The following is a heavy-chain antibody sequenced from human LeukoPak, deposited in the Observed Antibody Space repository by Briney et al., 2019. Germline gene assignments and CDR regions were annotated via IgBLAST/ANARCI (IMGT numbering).Heavy chain of an antibody. J-gene: IGHJ6*03. Sequence: GGSLRLSCAASGFPFSNYWMSWVRQAPGKGLEWVANIKQDGGEKYYVDSVKGRFTISRDNAENSLYLQMNSLRAEDTAVYYCARAAIAAARIYYYMDVWGKGTTVTVSS. CDR1: GFPFSNYW. CDR2: IKQDGGEK. CDR3: ARAAIAAARIYYYMDV. D-gene: IGHD6-13*01. V-gene: IGHV3-7*01.